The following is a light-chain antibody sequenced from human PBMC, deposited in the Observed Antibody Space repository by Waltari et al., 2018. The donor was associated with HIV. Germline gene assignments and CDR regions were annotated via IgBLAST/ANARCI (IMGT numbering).Light chain of an antibody. CDR1: SDVGRYDY. V-gene: IGLV2-8*01. CDR2: EVN. Sequence: SDVGRYDYVSWYQQHPGKAPKLLIYEVNKRPSGVPDRFSGSKSGNTASLTVSGLQAEDEAEYSCTSYAGINPVAFGGGTKLTVL. J-gene: IGLJ2*01. CDR3: TSYAGINPVA.